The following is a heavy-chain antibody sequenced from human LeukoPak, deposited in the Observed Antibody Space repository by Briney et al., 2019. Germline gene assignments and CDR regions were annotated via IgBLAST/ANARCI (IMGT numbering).Heavy chain of an antibody. V-gene: IGHV4-59*01. CDR1: GGSISSYY. D-gene: IGHD7-27*01. CDR3: ARTHRKLGIEWYFDL. Sequence: SETLSLTCTVSGGSISSYYWSWIRQPPGKGLEWIGYIYYSGSTNYNPSLKSRVTISVDTSKNQFSLKLSSVTAADTAVYYCARTHRKLGIEWYFDLWGRGTLVTVSS. J-gene: IGHJ2*01. CDR2: IYYSGST.